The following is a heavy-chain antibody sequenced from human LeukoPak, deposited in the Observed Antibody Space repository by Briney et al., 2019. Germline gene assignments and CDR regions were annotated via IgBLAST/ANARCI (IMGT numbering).Heavy chain of an antibody. J-gene: IGHJ5*02. D-gene: IGHD3-22*01. CDR1: GGSISSYY. CDR2: IYYSGST. V-gene: IGHV4-59*01. Sequence: SETLSLTCTVSGGSISSYYWSWIRQPPGKGLEWIGYIYYSGSTNYNPSLKSRVTISVDTSKNQFSLKLCSVTAADTAVYYCARTYDSSGYYIWFDPWGQGTLVTVSS. CDR3: ARTYDSSGYYIWFDP.